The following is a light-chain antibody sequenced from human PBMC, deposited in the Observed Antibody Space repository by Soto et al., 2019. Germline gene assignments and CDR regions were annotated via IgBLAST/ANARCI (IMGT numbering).Light chain of an antibody. CDR3: SSYTNTSNRV. Sequence: QSALTQPASVSGSPGQSITISCAGASSDVDAYNYVSWYQQRPGKAPKLMIYDVSNRPSGISNRFSGSKSGNTASLTISGLQAEDEADYYCSSYTNTSNRVFGGGTKLTVL. J-gene: IGLJ2*01. CDR2: DVS. CDR1: SSDVDAYNY. V-gene: IGLV2-14*03.